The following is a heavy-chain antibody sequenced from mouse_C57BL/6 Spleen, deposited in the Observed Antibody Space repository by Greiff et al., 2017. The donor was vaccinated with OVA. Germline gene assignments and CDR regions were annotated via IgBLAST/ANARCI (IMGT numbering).Heavy chain of an antibody. CDR3: AGPGTFDY. CDR1: GYTFTSYW. J-gene: IGHJ2*01. CDR2: IDPSDSYT. Sequence: VQLQQPGAELVKPGASVKLSCKASGYTFTSYWMQWVKQRPGQGLEWIGEIDPSDSYTNYNQKFKGKATLTVDTSSSTAYMQLSSLTSEDSAVYYCAGPGTFDYWGQGTTLTVSS. V-gene: IGHV1-50*01. D-gene: IGHD4-1*01.